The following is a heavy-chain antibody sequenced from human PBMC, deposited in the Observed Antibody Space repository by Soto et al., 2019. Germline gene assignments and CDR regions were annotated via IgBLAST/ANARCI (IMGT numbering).Heavy chain of an antibody. J-gene: IGHJ6*03. CDR2: ISAYNGNT. V-gene: IGHV1-18*01. Sequence: ASVKVSCKASGYTFTSYGISWVRQAPGQGLEWMGWISAYNGNTNYAQKLQGRVTMTTDTSTSTAYMELRSLRSDDTAVYYCARDLLIAAAGLYYYYYMAVWGKGTTVTVSS. CDR3: ARDLLIAAAGLYYYYYMAV. D-gene: IGHD6-13*01. CDR1: GYTFTSYG.